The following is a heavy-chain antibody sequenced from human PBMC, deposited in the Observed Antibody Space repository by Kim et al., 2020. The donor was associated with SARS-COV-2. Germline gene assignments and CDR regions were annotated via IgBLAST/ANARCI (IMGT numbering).Heavy chain of an antibody. Sequence: ASVKVSCKTSGYTFTSYALNWVRQAPGQGLEWMGWITPYNGNTNYPQKVHGRVTMTTDTSTTTGYMELTSLTSDDTAVYYCATGRGYRYGLDYWGQGTLVTVSS. D-gene: IGHD5-18*01. CDR2: ITPYNGNT. J-gene: IGHJ4*02. CDR3: ATGRGYRYGLDY. V-gene: IGHV1-18*01. CDR1: GYTFTSYA.